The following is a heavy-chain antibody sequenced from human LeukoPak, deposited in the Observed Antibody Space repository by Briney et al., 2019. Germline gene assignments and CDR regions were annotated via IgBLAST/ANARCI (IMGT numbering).Heavy chain of an antibody. CDR2: ISSRSSYYI. Sequence: GGSLRLSCAASGFTFNTYSMNWVRQAPGKGLEWVSSISSRSSYYIYYADSVKGRFTISRDNAKNSLYLQMDSLRAEDTAVYYCVRDPHIVVVPAARVYYLDYWGQGTLVTVSS. J-gene: IGHJ4*02. D-gene: IGHD2-2*01. CDR1: GFTFNTYS. CDR3: VRDPHIVVVPAARVYYLDY. V-gene: IGHV3-21*01.